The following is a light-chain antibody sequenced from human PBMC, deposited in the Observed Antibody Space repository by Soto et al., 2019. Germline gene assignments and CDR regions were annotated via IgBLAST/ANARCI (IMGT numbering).Light chain of an antibody. CDR3: EKYNNWPPRT. J-gene: IGKJ1*01. CDR1: QSVSSN. CDR2: GAS. Sequence: EIVVTQSPATLSVSPGERATLSCRASQSVSSNLAWYQQKPGQAPRLLIYGASTRATGIPARFSGSGSGTEFTPTISSRKSANFAGNYSEKYNNWPPRTFGQGTKVEIK. V-gene: IGKV3D-15*01.